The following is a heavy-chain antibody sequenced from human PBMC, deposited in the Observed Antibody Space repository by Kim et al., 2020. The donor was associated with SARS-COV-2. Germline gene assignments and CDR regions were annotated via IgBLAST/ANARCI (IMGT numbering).Heavy chain of an antibody. J-gene: IGHJ6*02. CDR3: ARHFKGSDSSSWYMVTAIPPGGMDV. D-gene: IGHD6-13*01. Sequence: GESLKISCKGSGYSFTSYWISWVRQMPGKGLEWMGRIDPSDSYTNYSPSFQGHVTISADKSISTAYLQWSSLKASDTAMYYCARHFKGSDSSSWYMVTAIPPGGMDVWGQGTTVTVSS. CDR1: GYSFTSYW. V-gene: IGHV5-10-1*01. CDR2: IDPSDSYT.